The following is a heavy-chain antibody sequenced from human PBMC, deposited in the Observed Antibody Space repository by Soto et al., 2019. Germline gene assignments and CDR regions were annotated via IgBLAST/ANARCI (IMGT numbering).Heavy chain of an antibody. J-gene: IGHJ5*01. Sequence: QVRLVQSGAEVQRPGASVNISCQTSGYKFTTSYLHWVRRAPGHGLQWMAMINPDTGSTSYAVTFRGRLAMTADKSTGTISMGLCIMTSYDTVTYYCARQPSIYYSCSFHFDSWGQGTLVTVSS. V-gene: IGHV1-46*01. D-gene: IGHD3-10*01. CDR1: GYKFTTSY. CDR3: ARQPSIYYSCSFHFDS. CDR2: INPDTGST.